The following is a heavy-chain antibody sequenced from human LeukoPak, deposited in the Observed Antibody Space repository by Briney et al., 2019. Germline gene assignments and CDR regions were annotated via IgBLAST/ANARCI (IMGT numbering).Heavy chain of an antibody. V-gene: IGHV3-49*04. CDR1: GSTFGDHA. CDR2: IRSKAYGGTT. D-gene: IGHD5-18*01. CDR3: SRGPIQLWLHNAMDV. Sequence: GGSPRLSCTASGSTFGDHAMSWVRQAPGKGLEWVGFIRSKAYGGTTEYAASVKGRFTISRDDSKSIAYLQMNSLKTEDTAVYYCSRGPIQLWLHNAMDVWGQGTTVTVSS. J-gene: IGHJ6*02.